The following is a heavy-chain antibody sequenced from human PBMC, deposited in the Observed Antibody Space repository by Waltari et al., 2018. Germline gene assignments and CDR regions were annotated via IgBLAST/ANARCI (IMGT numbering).Heavy chain of an antibody. Sequence: HVQLEQSGAEVKKPGSSVKVSCKASGGTFSTYTVTWVRKAPGQGLGWLGMISPFLGMSKYAQSRQARLTITVDQSTNTGYMELNNLRPEDTGVYYCARSGEMKGTVDYWGQGTLVTVSS. J-gene: IGHJ4*02. CDR1: GGTFSTYT. D-gene: IGHD1-1*01. CDR2: ISPFLGMS. V-gene: IGHV1-69*02. CDR3: ARSGEMKGTVDY.